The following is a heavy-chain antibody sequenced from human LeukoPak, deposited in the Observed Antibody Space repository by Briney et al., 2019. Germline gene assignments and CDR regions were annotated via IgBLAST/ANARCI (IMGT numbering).Heavy chain of an antibody. Sequence: SETLSLTCTVSGGSISSYYWSWIRQPPGKGLEWIGYIYYSGSTSYNPSLKSRVTISVDTSKNQFSLKLSSVTAADTAVYYCARSTGIVATIDYWGQGTLVTVSS. D-gene: IGHD5-12*01. CDR1: GGSISSYY. V-gene: IGHV4-59*01. CDR2: IYYSGST. J-gene: IGHJ4*02. CDR3: ARSTGIVATIDY.